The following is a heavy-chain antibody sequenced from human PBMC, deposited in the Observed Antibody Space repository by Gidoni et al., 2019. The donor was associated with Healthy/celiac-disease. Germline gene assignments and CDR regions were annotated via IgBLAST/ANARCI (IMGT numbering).Heavy chain of an antibody. J-gene: IGHJ3*02. CDR1: GFTFSSYW. D-gene: IGHD3-16*02. Sequence: EVQLVESGGGLVQPGGSLRLSCAASGFTFSSYWMSWVRQATGKGLGWVANIKQDGSEKYYVDSVKGRFTIARDNAKNSLYLQMNSLRAEDTAVYYCAREGITFGGVIVDAFDIWGQGTMVTVSS. V-gene: IGHV3-7*04. CDR2: IKQDGSEK. CDR3: AREGITFGGVIVDAFDI.